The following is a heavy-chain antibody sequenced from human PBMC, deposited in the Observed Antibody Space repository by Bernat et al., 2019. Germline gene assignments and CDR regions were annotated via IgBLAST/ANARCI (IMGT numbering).Heavy chain of an antibody. CDR3: AKDFDYYDSSGPFAY. V-gene: IGHV3-30*18. CDR2: ISYDGSNK. D-gene: IGHD3-22*01. J-gene: IGHJ4*02. CDR1: GFTFSNYN. Sequence: QVQLVESGGGLVKPGGSLRLSCAASGFTFSNYNMNWVRQAPGKGLEWVAVISYDGSNKSYADSVKGRFTISRDNSKNTLYLQMNSLRAEDTAVYYCAKDFDYYDSSGPFAYWGQGTLVTVSS.